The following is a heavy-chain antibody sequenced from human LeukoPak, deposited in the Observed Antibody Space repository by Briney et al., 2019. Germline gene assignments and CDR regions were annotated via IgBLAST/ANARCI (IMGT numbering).Heavy chain of an antibody. V-gene: IGHV7-4-1*02. Sequence: ASVKVSCKASGYTINSYAMNWVRQAPGQGLEWMAWINTNTGNPTYAQGFTGRFVFSLDTSISTAYLHISGLKAEDTAVYYCARDGLRSCTSSSCYPGEDAFDIWGQGTMVTVSS. J-gene: IGHJ3*02. CDR2: INTNTGNP. D-gene: IGHD2-2*01. CDR1: GYTINSYA. CDR3: ARDGLRSCTSSSCYPGEDAFDI.